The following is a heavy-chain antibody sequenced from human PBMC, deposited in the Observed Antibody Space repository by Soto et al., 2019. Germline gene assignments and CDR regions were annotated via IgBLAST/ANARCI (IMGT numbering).Heavy chain of an antibody. V-gene: IGHV3-30-3*01. J-gene: IGHJ4*02. CDR2: ISYDGSNK. CDR1: GFTFSSYA. Sequence: HPGGSLRLSCAASGFTFSSYAMHWVRQAPGKGLEWVAVISYDGSNKYYADSVKGRFTISRDNSKNTLYLQMNSLRAEDTAVYYCARDPGKGTAMAFDYWGQGTLVTVSS. CDR3: ARDPGKGTAMAFDY. D-gene: IGHD5-18*01.